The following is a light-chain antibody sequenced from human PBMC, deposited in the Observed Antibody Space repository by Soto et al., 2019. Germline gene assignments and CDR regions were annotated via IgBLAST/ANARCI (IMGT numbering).Light chain of an antibody. Sequence: DIQMTQSPSTLSGSVGDRVTMTCRASQTISSWLAWYQQKPGKAPKLLIYKASSLESGVPSRFSGRGSGTEFTLTISSLQPDDFATYYCQQYNSYWTFGQGTKVDIK. V-gene: IGKV1-5*03. CDR3: QQYNSYWT. CDR2: KAS. J-gene: IGKJ1*01. CDR1: QTISSW.